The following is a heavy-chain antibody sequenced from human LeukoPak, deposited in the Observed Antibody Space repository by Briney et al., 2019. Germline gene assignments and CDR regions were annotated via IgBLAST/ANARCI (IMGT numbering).Heavy chain of an antibody. CDR1: GGSFSGYY. V-gene: IGHV4-34*01. J-gene: IGHJ4*02. Sequence: SETLSLTCAVYGGSFSGYYWSWIRQPPGKGLEWIGEINHSGSTNYNPSLKSRVTISVDTSKNQFSLKLSSVTAADTAVYYCARGPFLWLRSFDSYYFDYWGQGTLVTVSS. CDR2: INHSGST. D-gene: IGHD3-9*01. CDR3: ARGPFLWLRSFDSYYFDY.